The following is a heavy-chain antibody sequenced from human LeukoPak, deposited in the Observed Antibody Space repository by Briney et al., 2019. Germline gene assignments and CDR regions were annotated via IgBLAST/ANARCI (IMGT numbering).Heavy chain of an antibody. CDR1: GGSFSGFY. J-gene: IGHJ4*02. CDR2: INHSGST. Sequence: SETLSLTCAVYGGSFSGFYWSWIRQPPGKGLEWIGEINHSGSTNYNPSVKSRVTISVDTSKSQFSLKLSSVTAADTAVYYCARGRGSDYWGQGTLVTVSS. V-gene: IGHV4-34*01. CDR3: ARGRGSDY.